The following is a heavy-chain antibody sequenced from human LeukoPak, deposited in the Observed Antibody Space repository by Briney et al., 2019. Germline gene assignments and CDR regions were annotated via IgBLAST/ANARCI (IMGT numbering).Heavy chain of an antibody. J-gene: IGHJ4*02. CDR1: GFTFSSYS. V-gene: IGHV3-21*01. Sequence: GGSLRLSCAASGFTFSSYSMNWVRQAPGKGLEWVSSISTSSSYIYYADSVKGRFTISRDNAKNSLYLQMNSLRVEDTAVYYCARDRGDGYNIFDFWGQGTLVTVSS. CDR3: ARDRGDGYNIFDF. D-gene: IGHD5-24*01. CDR2: ISTSSSYI.